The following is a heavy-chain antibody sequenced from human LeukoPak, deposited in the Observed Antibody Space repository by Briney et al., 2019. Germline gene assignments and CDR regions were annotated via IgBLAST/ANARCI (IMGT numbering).Heavy chain of an antibody. D-gene: IGHD3-22*01. J-gene: IGHJ4*02. CDR3: AREPTSYYDSSGYSAGFDY. CDR1: GYTFTSYY. Sequence: EASVKVSCKASGYTFTSYYMHWVRQAPGQGLEWMGIINPSGGSTSYAQKFQGRVTMTRDTSTSTVYMELSSLRSEDTAVYYCAREPTSYYDSSGYSAGFDYWGQGTLVTASS. CDR2: INPSGGST. V-gene: IGHV1-46*01.